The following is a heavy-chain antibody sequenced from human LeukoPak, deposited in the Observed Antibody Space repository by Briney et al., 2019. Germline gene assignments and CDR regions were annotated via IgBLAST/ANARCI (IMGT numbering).Heavy chain of an antibody. Sequence: SETLSLTCTVSGGSISSYYWSWIRQPPGKGLEWIGYIYYSGSTNYKPSLKSRVTISVDTSKNQFSLKLSSVTAADTAVYYCVISNSRYQPWTLNISCRGTMVTGSS. CDR2: IYYSGST. CDR3: VISNSRYQPWTLNI. V-gene: IGHV4-59*01. J-gene: IGHJ3*02. D-gene: IGHD2-2*01. CDR1: GGSISSYY.